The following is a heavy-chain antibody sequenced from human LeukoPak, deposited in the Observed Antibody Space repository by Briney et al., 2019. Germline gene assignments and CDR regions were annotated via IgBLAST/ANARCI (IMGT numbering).Heavy chain of an antibody. J-gene: IGHJ4*02. CDR2: IYHSGST. CDR1: GYSISSGYY. D-gene: IGHD1-1*01. CDR3: ARATSPFYTDFDY. V-gene: IGHV4-38-2*01. Sequence: PETLSLTCAVSGYSISSGYYCGWIRQPPGKGLEWIGSIYHSGSTYYNPSLESRVTISVDTSKNQFSLKLSSVTAADTAVYYCARATSPFYTDFDYWGQGTLVTVSS.